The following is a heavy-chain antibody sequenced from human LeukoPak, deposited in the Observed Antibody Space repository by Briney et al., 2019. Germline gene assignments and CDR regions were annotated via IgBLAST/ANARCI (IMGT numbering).Heavy chain of an antibody. CDR2: ISSGGTYK. V-gene: IGHV3-21*01. CDR3: ARPTTVTTISADAFDI. J-gene: IGHJ3*02. D-gene: IGHD4-17*01. Sequence: GGSLRLSCAASGFTFSDYTMNWVRQAPGKGLEWVSSISSGGTYKYYADSVKGRFTISRDNAQNSLHLQMNSLRAEDSSVYYCARPTTVTTISADAFDIWGQGTMVTVSS. CDR1: GFTFSDYT.